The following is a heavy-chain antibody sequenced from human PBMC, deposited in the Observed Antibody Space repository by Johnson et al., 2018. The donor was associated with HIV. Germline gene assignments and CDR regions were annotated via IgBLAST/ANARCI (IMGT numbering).Heavy chain of an antibody. CDR2: ISYDGSNE. J-gene: IGHJ3*02. D-gene: IGHD2-2*01. Sequence: QVQLVESGGGVVQPGGSLRLSCAASGFTFSSYAMHWVRQAPGKGLEWVAVISYDGSNEYYADSVKGRFTISRDKSKNTLYLQMNSLRTEDTAVYYCARGRISTRVMDLGGGGLDIWGQGTMVTVSS. CDR3: ARGRISTRVMDLGGGGLDI. CDR1: GFTFSSYA. V-gene: IGHV3-30*04.